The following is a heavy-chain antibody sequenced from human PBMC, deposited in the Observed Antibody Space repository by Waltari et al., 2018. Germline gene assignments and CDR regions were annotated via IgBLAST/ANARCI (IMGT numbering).Heavy chain of an antibody. Sequence: QLQLRESGPALVKPSGPLSLTCTASDDSISSGAYSWGWIRQPPGKGLEWIGSIYYSGTTSYNPSLRSRVTMSVDTSKKQFSLKLSSVTAADTAVYYCARSLHVFKAAAGMFDYWGQGTLVTVSS. V-gene: IGHV4-39*01. J-gene: IGHJ4*02. CDR3: ARSLHVFKAAAGMFDY. CDR1: DDSISSGAYS. D-gene: IGHD6-13*01. CDR2: IYYSGTT.